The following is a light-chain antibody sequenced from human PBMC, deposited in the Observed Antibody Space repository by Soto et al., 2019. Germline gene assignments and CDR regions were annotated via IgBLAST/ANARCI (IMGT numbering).Light chain of an antibody. CDR2: SAS. V-gene: IGKV1-39*01. Sequence: DIQVTQSPSSLSASVGDSVTITCRTSQRIGTFLNWYQQRQGRAPNLLISSASTLQSGVPSRFNGGGSGTDFTLTLTSLQPDHSATYYCQLSYNAWTFGQETKVEIK. CDR1: QRIGTF. CDR3: QLSYNAWT. J-gene: IGKJ1*01.